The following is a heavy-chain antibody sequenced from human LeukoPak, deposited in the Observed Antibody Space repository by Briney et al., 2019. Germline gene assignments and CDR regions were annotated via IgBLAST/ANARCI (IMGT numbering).Heavy chain of an antibody. V-gene: IGHV4-31*03. J-gene: IGHJ4*02. CDR3: ARVSGVKYFDY. CDR1: GDSISSGGYY. Sequence: SSETLSLTCTVSGDSISSGGYYWSWIRQHPGKGLEWIGFIYYSGGTYYNSSLKSRLTISVDTSKNQFSLKLSSVAAADTAVYYYARVSGVKYFDYWGQGTLVTVSS. CDR2: IYYSGGT. D-gene: IGHD1-26*01.